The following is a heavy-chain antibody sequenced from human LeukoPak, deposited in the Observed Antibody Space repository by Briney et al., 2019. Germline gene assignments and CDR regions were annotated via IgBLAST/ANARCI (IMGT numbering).Heavy chain of an antibody. CDR2: LDPSDSYA. CDR3: ARLPPKRGDWFDP. CDR1: GYTFSDYW. V-gene: IGHV5-10-1*01. J-gene: IGHJ5*02. Sequence: GESLKISCKGSGYTFSDYWISWMRQLPGKGLEWMGRLDPSDSYASYNPYFQGHVTMSADKSINTAYLKWSSLTASDSGMYYCARLPPKRGDWFDPWGQGTLVTVSS. D-gene: IGHD3-16*01.